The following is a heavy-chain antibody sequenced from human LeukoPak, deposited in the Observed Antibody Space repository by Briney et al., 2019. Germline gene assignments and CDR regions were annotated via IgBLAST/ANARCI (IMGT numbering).Heavy chain of an antibody. D-gene: IGHD3-3*01. Sequence: SETLSLTCTVSGGSISSNYWSWIRQPPGKGLEWIGYIYSSGSINYNPSLKSRVTMSVDTSKNQFSLKLTSVTAADTAVHYCVRAFWSGYYYVFDYWGQGTLVTVSS. CDR3: VRAFWSGYYYVFDY. J-gene: IGHJ4*02. CDR2: IYSSGSI. V-gene: IGHV4-59*01. CDR1: GGSISSNY.